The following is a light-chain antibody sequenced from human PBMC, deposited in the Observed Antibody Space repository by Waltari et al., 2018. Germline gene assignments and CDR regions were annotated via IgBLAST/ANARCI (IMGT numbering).Light chain of an antibody. V-gene: IGKV1-39*01. Sequence: DIQMTQSPSSLSASVGDKVTITCRASQNIATFLNWFQHRPGQAPDLLIYGASTLHRGVPARFTGSGSGTEFTLTISSVQPGDFATYYGQQTYVFPRTFGQGTKVEMK. J-gene: IGKJ1*01. CDR1: QNIATF. CDR2: GAS. CDR3: QQTYVFPRT.